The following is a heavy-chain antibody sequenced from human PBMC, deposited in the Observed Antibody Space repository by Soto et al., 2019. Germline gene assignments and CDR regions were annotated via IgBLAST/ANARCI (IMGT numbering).Heavy chain of an antibody. V-gene: IGHV1-18*01. D-gene: IGHD2-8*01. J-gene: IGHJ6*03. CDR1: GYMFPSYG. CDR3: ERDHLKNFVLVPAAYYYYYMDA. CDR2: ISGYNGNT. Sequence: QVQLVQSGAEVKPPGASVKVSCKASGYMFPSYGITWVRQAPGQGLEWMGWISGYNGNTHYAQQSQGRVTPATDLSTTTAYFQLRSLSYDYSAVYYCERDHLKNFVLVPAAYYYYYMDAWGKGTTVTVAS.